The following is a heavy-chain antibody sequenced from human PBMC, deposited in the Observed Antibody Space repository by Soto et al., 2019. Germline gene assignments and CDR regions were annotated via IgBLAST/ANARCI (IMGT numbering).Heavy chain of an antibody. V-gene: IGHV1-8*01. J-gene: IGHJ1*01. Sequence: QVQLVQSGAEVKKPGASVKVTCRTSGYSFTNHEINWVRQATGQGLEWMGWMNPDSGTTASAQKFQGRVTMTRDTSINTAYMELSSLRYEDTAVYYCARGRMAYYSDVYQIIQHWGQGTLVTVSS. D-gene: IGHD2-15*01. CDR1: GYSFTNHE. CDR3: ARGRMAYYSDVYQIIQH. CDR2: MNPDSGTT.